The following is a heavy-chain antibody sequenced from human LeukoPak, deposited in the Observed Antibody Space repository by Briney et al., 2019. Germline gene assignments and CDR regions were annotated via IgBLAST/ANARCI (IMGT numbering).Heavy chain of an antibody. D-gene: IGHD2-21*01. CDR3: GTGEPYSNAFDI. V-gene: IGHV1-69*06. J-gene: IGHJ3*02. Sequence: GASVKVSCKASGGTFSSYAISWVRQAPGQGLEWMGGIIPIFGTANYAQKFQGRVTITADKSTSTAYMELSGLRSEDTAVYYCGTGEPYSNAFDIWGQGTMVTVSS. CDR1: GGTFSSYA. CDR2: IIPIFGTA.